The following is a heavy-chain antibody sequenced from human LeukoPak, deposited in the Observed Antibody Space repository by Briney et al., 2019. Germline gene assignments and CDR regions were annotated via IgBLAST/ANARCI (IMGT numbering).Heavy chain of an antibody. CDR1: GGSLSSYY. CDR3: ARGCSSTSCYSPSYYYYYGMDV. V-gene: IGHV4-59*08. Sequence: SETLSLTCTVSGGSLSSYYWSWIRQPPGKGLEWIGYIYYSGSTNYNPSLKSRVTISVDTSKNQFSLKLSSVTAADTAVYYCARGCSSTSCYSPSYYYYYGMDVWGQGTTVTVSS. CDR2: IYYSGST. J-gene: IGHJ6*02. D-gene: IGHD2-2*01.